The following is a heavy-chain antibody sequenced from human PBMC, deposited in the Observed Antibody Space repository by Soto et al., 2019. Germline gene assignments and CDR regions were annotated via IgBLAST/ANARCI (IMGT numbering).Heavy chain of an antibody. CDR3: TQDQCGLYCSGN. CDR1: GFTFNTYA. D-gene: IGHD2-15*01. V-gene: IGHV3-23*01. Sequence: GGSLRLSCAASGFTFNTYAMTWVRQAPGKGLEWVSTISVSGITFYTDSVKGRFTISRDNAKNTLYLQLNSLKVEDSAVYYCTQDQCGLYCSGNWGQGTLVTVSS. CDR2: ISVSGIT. J-gene: IGHJ4*02.